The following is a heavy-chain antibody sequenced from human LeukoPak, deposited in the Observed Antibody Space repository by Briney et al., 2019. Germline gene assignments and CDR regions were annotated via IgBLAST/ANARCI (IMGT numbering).Heavy chain of an antibody. V-gene: IGHV1-24*01. CDR2: FDPEDGER. Sequence: ASVKVSCKASGYTLTELSMHWVRQAPGKGLEWMGGFDPEDGERIYAQKFQGRLTMTEDTSTDTAYMELSSLRSEDTAVYYCATLMFRGVIGDNYFGMDVWGKGTTVTASS. CDR3: ATLMFRGVIGDNYFGMDV. J-gene: IGHJ6*04. CDR1: GYTLTELS. D-gene: IGHD3-10*01.